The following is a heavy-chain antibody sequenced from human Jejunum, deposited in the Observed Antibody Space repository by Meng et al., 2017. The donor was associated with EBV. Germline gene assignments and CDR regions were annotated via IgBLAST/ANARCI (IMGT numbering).Heavy chain of an antibody. CDR2: ISSDGRSI. CDR1: GFTLSTYW. Sequence: QLVGSGGGLVRPGAALRLSCAASGFTLSTYWMTWVRQAPGKGLVWVSRISSDGRSITYADSVKGRFTISRDNAKNTLYLQMNSLRVEDTAVYYCATGQGDSRYYFDSWSQGTLVTVSS. V-gene: IGHV3-74*01. D-gene: IGHD3-10*01. J-gene: IGHJ4*02. CDR3: ATGQGDSRYYFDS.